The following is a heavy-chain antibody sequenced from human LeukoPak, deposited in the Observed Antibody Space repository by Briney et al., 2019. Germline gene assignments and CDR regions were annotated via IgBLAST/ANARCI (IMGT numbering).Heavy chain of an antibody. Sequence: WGSLRLSRAASGFTFSSYAMSWVRQAPGKGLEWVSAISGSGGSTYYADSVKGRFTISRDNSKNTLYLQMNSLRAEDTAVYYCAEGGRQLRRPGYFDYWGQGTLVTVSS. D-gene: IGHD5-12*01. CDR1: GFTFSSYA. V-gene: IGHV3-23*01. CDR2: ISGSGGST. CDR3: AEGGRQLRRPGYFDY. J-gene: IGHJ4*02.